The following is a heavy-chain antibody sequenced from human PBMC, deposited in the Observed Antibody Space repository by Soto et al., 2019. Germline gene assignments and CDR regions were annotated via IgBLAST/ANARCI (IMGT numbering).Heavy chain of an antibody. Sequence: PSETLSLTCAVYGGSFSGYYWSWIRQPPGKGLEWIGEINHSGSTNYNPSLKSRVTISVDTSKNQFSLKLSSVTAADTAVYYCASRVSYYDILTGYYQSNWFAPWGQGTLVTVSP. CDR2: INHSGST. CDR1: GGSFSGYY. CDR3: ASRVSYYDILTGYYQSNWFAP. J-gene: IGHJ5*02. V-gene: IGHV4-34*01. D-gene: IGHD3-9*01.